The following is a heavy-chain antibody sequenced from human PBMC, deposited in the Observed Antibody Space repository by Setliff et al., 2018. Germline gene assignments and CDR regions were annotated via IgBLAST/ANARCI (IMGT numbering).Heavy chain of an antibody. D-gene: IGHD6-13*01. CDR1: GFTFGDFA. Sequence: GGSLRLSCAASGFTFGDFAMTWVRQAPGKGLEWVSGIGGRGISTYYADSVKGRFIISRDNSENTLYLQMNSLRAEDTAVYYCARDLVYSSSYGIDYWGQGTLVTVSS. J-gene: IGHJ4*02. CDR2: IGGRGIST. CDR3: ARDLVYSSSYGIDY. V-gene: IGHV3-23*01.